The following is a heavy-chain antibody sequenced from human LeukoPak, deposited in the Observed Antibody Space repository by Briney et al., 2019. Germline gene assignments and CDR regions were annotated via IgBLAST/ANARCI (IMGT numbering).Heavy chain of an antibody. CDR3: ARLEYYDSSARYWYFDL. CDR2: IYYSGST. Sequence: SETLSLTCTVSGGSISSYYWSWIRQPPGKGLEWIGYIYYSGSTNYNPSLKSRVTISVDTSKNQFSLKLSSVTAADTAVYYCARLEYYDSSARYWYFDLWSRGTLVTVSS. V-gene: IGHV4-59*08. J-gene: IGHJ2*01. CDR1: GGSISSYY. D-gene: IGHD3-22*01.